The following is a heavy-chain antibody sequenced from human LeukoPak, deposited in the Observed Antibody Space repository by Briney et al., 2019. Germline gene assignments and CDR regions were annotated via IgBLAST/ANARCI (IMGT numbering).Heavy chain of an antibody. CDR3: ARTGGQYQLLVDAFDI. V-gene: IGHV4-59*08. D-gene: IGHD2-2*01. CDR1: GGSISSYY. J-gene: IGHJ3*02. Sequence: PSETLSLTCTVSGGSISSYYWSWIRQPPGKGLEWIGYIYYSGSTNYNPSLKSRVTISVDTSKNQFSLKLSSVTAADTAVYYCARTGGQYQLLVDAFDIWGQGTMVTVSS. CDR2: IYYSGST.